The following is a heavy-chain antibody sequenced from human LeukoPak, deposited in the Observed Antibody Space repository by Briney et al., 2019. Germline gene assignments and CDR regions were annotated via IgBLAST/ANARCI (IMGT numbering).Heavy chain of an antibody. CDR2: ISYDGSNK. D-gene: IGHD4-17*01. CDR3: PREESGAFIFDY. Sequence: GGSLRLSCAASGFTFSSYAMHWVRQAPGKGLEWVAVISYDGSNKYYADSVKGRFTISRDNSKNTLYLQMNSLRAEDTAVYYCPREESGAFIFDYWGQGTLVTVSS. CDR1: GFTFSSYA. J-gene: IGHJ4*02. V-gene: IGHV3-30-3*01.